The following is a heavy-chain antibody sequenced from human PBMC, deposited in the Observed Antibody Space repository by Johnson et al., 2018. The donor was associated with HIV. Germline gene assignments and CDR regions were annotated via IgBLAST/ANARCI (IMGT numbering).Heavy chain of an antibody. V-gene: IGHV3-66*02. D-gene: IGHD7-27*01. CDR3: ARDPFLPLGI. CDR2: IHRGGST. CDR1: GFTVSNNY. J-gene: IGHJ3*02. Sequence: VQLVESGGGLVQPGGSLRLSCASSGFTVSNNYMTWVRQAPERGLEWLSVIHRGGSTAYADSVKGRFTVSRDTSKNTVYLQMNTLRAEDTAVYYCARDPFLPLGIWGQGTVVTVSS.